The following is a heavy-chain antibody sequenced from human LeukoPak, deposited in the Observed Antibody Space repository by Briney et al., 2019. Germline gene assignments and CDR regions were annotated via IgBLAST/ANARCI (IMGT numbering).Heavy chain of an antibody. CDR3: ARDVTYHGGDWFDP. V-gene: IGHV3-21*01. Sequence: PGGSLRLSCAASGFTFSSYSMNWVRQAPGKGLEWVSSISSSSSYIYYADSVKGRFTISRDNAKNSLYLQMNSLRAEDAALYYCARDVTYHGGDWFDPWGQGTLVTVSS. D-gene: IGHD4-23*01. CDR1: GFTFSSYS. CDR2: ISSSSSYI. J-gene: IGHJ5*02.